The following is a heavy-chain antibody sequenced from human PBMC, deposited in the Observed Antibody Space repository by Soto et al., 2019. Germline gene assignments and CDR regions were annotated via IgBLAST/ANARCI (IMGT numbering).Heavy chain of an antibody. CDR1: GFSLSTNAVG. V-gene: IGHV2-5*02. Sequence: GSGPTLVNPTQTLTLTCTFSGFSLSTNAVGVSWIRQPPGKALEWLALIYWDDDKRYSPSLKNRLTVSKDTSTNRVVLTITNISPDDTGTYFCAHAGDFDLLSFDRWGPGTLVTVSS. D-gene: IGHD2-15*01. CDR3: AHAGDFDLLSFDR. J-gene: IGHJ4*02. CDR2: IYWDDDK.